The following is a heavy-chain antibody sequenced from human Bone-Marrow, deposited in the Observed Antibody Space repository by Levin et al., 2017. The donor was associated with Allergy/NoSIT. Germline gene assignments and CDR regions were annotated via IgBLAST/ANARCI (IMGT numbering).Heavy chain of an antibody. CDR2: ISSSGTTI. CDR3: AREPRWRRSFYYYYYGMDV. J-gene: IGHJ6*02. Sequence: GESLKISCAASGFTFSSYEMNWVRQAPGKGLEWVSYISSSGTTIYYADSVKGRFTISRDNAKNSLYLQMNSLRAEDTAVDYCAREPRWRRSFYYYYYGMDVWGQGTTVTFSS. V-gene: IGHV3-48*03. CDR1: GFTFSSYE. D-gene: IGHD4-23*01.